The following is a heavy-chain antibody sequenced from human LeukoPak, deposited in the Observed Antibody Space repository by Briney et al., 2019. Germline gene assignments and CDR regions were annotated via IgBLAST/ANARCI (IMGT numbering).Heavy chain of an antibody. CDR3: TRGGDIVVVVAAAETNDAFDI. CDR1: GFTFSTYR. D-gene: IGHD2-15*01. J-gene: IGHJ3*02. V-gene: IGHV3-7*01. Sequence: GGSLRLSCAASGFTFSTYRMSWVRQAPGKVLEWVANIKQDGSEKHYVDSVKGRFTISRDNAKNSLYLQMSSLRAEDTAVYYCTRGGDIVVVVAAAETNDAFDIWGQGTMVTVSS. CDR2: IKQDGSEK.